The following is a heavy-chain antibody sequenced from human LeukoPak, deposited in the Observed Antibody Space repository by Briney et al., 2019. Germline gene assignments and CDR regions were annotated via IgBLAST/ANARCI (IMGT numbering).Heavy chain of an antibody. J-gene: IGHJ4*02. D-gene: IGHD3/OR15-3a*01. CDR2: VYSSGST. V-gene: IGHV4-59*01. CDR1: GGSISTYY. CDR3: ANQNDFWTYFDY. Sequence: SETLSLTCTVSGGSISTYYWSWIRQPPGKGLEWIGYVYSSGSTNYNPSLKSRVTISEDTSKNQFSLKLSSVTAADTAVYYCANQNDFWTYFDYWGQGTLVTVSS.